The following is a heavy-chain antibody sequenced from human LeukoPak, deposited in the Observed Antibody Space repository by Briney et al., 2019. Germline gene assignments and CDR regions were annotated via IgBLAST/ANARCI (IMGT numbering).Heavy chain of an antibody. Sequence: SETLSLTCTVSGGSISSYYWSWIRQPPGKGLEWIGYIYYSGSTNYNPSLKSRVTISVDTSNNQFSLKLNSVTAADTAVYYCARDGGGSLYGMDVWGQGTTVTVSS. CDR3: ARDGGGSLYGMDV. J-gene: IGHJ6*02. D-gene: IGHD2-15*01. CDR2: IYYSGST. CDR1: GGSISSYY. V-gene: IGHV4-59*12.